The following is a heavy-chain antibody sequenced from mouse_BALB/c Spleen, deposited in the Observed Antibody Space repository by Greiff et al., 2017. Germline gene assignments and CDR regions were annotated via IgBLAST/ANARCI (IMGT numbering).Heavy chain of an antibody. CDR2: INPSNGGT. D-gene: IGHD4-1*01. Sequence: VKLQESGAELVKPGASVKLSCKASGYTFTSYYMYWVKQRPGQGLEWIGEINPSNGGTNFNEKFKSKATLTVDKSSSTAYMQLSSLTSEDSAVYYCTRSNWYYFDYWGQGTTLTVSS. CDR3: TRSNWYYFDY. V-gene: IGHV1S81*02. CDR1: GYTFTSYY. J-gene: IGHJ2*01.